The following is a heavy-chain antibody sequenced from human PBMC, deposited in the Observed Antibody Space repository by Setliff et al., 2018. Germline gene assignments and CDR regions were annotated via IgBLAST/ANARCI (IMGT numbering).Heavy chain of an antibody. D-gene: IGHD3-22*01. CDR1: AGSISSSSYY. J-gene: IGHJ4*02. CDR2: IHYSGST. V-gene: IGHV4-39*01. Sequence: SETLSLPCTVSAGSISSSSYYWGWIRQPPGKGLEWIATIHYSGSTYYNPSLKSRVTTSVDTSKNQFSLKLSSVTAADTAVYYCARQGRKSDSRGYYYWTDFDYWGQGALVTVSS. CDR3: ARQGRKSDSRGYYYWTDFDY.